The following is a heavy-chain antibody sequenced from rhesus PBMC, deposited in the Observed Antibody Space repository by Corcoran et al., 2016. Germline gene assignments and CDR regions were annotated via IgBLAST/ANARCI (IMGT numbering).Heavy chain of an antibody. CDR3: ARSYSSWSGLYFEF. CDR2: IYGSSGST. CDR1: GGSISSNY. Sequence: QVQLQESGPGLVKPSETLSLTCAVSGGSISSNYWSWIRQPPGKGLEWIGYIYGSSGSTSYNPSLKSRVTISTGTSKNQFSLQLSSVTAADTAVYYCARSYSSWSGLYFEFWGQGALVTVSS. V-gene: IGHV4-160*01. D-gene: IGHD6-13*01. J-gene: IGHJ1*01.